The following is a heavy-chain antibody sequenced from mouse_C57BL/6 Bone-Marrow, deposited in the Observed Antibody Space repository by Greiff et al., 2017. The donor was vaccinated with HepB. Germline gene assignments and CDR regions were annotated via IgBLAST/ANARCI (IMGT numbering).Heavy chain of an antibody. Sequence: VQLQQSGTVLARPGASVKMSCKTSGYTFTSYWMHWVKQRPGQGLEWIGAIYPGNSDTSYNQKFKGKAKLTAVTSASTAYMELSTLTNEDSAVYYCTRDSYLYWYFDVWGTGTTVTVSS. D-gene: IGHD5-5*01. CDR3: TRDSYLYWYFDV. CDR2: IYPGNSDT. CDR1: GYTFTSYW. V-gene: IGHV1-5*01. J-gene: IGHJ1*03.